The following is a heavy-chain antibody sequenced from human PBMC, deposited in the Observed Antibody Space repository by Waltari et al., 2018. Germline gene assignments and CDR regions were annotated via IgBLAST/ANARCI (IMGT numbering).Heavy chain of an antibody. Sequence: QVQLVESGGGVVQPGWSLRLSCAASGFTFSSYGMHWVRQAPGKGLEWVAVISYDGRNKYYADTVKGRFTISRDNSKNTRYLQMNSLRAEDTAVYYCAKDPTSLALWELPRGYWGQGTLVTVSS. CDR3: AKDPTSLALWELPRGY. J-gene: IGHJ4*02. CDR1: GFTFSSYG. V-gene: IGHV3-30*18. CDR2: ISYDGRNK. D-gene: IGHD1-26*01.